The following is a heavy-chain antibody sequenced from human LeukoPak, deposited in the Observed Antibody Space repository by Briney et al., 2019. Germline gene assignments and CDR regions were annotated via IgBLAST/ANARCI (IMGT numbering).Heavy chain of an antibody. CDR2: IYTSGST. CDR3: ARHFRYYGSGTYYDS. Sequence: SQTLSLTCTVSGGSISSGSYYWSWIRQPAGKGLEWIGRIYTSGSTNYNPSLKSRVTISVDTSKNQFSLKLTSVTAADTALYYCARHFRYYGSGTYYDSWGQGTLVSVSS. V-gene: IGHV4-61*02. J-gene: IGHJ4*02. D-gene: IGHD3-10*01. CDR1: GGSISSGSYY.